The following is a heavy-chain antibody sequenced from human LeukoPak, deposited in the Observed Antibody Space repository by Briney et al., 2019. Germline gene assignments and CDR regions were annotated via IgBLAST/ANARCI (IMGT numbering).Heavy chain of an antibody. J-gene: IGHJ4*02. Sequence: GASVKVSCKASGGTFSSYAISWVRQAPGQGLEWMGRIIPIFGIANYAQKFQGRVTITADKSTSTAYMKLSSLRSEDTAVYYCARDGTMVRGVITPFDYWGQGTLVTVSS. V-gene: IGHV1-69*04. CDR2: IIPIFGIA. D-gene: IGHD3-10*01. CDR1: GGTFSSYA. CDR3: ARDGTMVRGVITPFDY.